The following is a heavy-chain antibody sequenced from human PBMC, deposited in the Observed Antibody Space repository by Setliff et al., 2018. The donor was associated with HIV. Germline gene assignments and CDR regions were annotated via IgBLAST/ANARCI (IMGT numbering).Heavy chain of an antibody. CDR1: GFTFSGSV. CDR3: AADRGDYFELDYPYYHYMDV. D-gene: IGHD3-22*01. J-gene: IGHJ6*03. CDR2: IVVGSGKT. Sequence: SVKVSCKASGFTFSGSVVQWVRQARGQRLEWIGRIVVGSGKTDYAQKFQNRVTTTRDMSTSTAYMELSSLRSEDTAVYYCAADRGDYFELDYPYYHYMDVWGKGTTVTVSS. V-gene: IGHV1-58*01.